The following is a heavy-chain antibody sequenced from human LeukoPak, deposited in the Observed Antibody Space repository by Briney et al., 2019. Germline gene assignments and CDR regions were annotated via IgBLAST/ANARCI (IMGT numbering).Heavy chain of an antibody. CDR1: GGSISSGSYY. D-gene: IGHD4-11*01. J-gene: IGHJ4*02. Sequence: SQTLSLTCTVSGGSISSGSYYWSWIRQPAGKGLEWIGRIYTSGSTNYNPSLKSRVTISVDTSKNQFSLKLSSVTAADTAVYYCARGYSNYDGYYSDYWGQGTLVTVSS. V-gene: IGHV4-61*02. CDR3: ARGYSNYDGYYSDY. CDR2: IYTSGST.